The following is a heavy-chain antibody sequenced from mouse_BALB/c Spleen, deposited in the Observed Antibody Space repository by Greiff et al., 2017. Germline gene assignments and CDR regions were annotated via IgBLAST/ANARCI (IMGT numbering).Heavy chain of an antibody. CDR2: ISSGGGST. D-gene: IGHD1-1*01. CDR3: ARLITTVVAYYYAMDY. Sequence: EVKLMESGGGLVKPGGSLKLSCAASGFAFSSYDMSWVRQTPEKRLEWVAYISSGGGSTYYPDTVKGRFTISRDNAKNTLYLQMSSLKSEDTAMYYCARLITTVVAYYYAMDYWGQGTSVTVSS. J-gene: IGHJ4*01. V-gene: IGHV5-12-1*01. CDR1: GFAFSSYD.